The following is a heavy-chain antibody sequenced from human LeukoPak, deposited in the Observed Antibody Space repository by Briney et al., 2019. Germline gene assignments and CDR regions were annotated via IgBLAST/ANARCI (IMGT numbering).Heavy chain of an antibody. CDR1: GYTFTGYY. D-gene: IGHD3-10*01. Sequence: ASVKVSCKASGYTFTGYYMHWVRQAPGQGLEWMGWINPNSGGTNYAQKFQARVTMTRDTSISTAYLELSRLRSDDTAVYYCARFPTYYYGSGVAPDWFDPWGQGTLVTVSS. J-gene: IGHJ5*02. CDR3: ARFPTYYYGSGVAPDWFDP. CDR2: INPNSGGT. V-gene: IGHV1-2*02.